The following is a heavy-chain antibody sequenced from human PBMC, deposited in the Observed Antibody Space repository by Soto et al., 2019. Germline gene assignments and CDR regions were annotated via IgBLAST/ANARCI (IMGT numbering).Heavy chain of an antibody. J-gene: IGHJ6*02. CDR3: ARDAPPPELRFLEWHNYDYNGMDV. Sequence: ASVKVSCKTSGYSFTAYGISWVRQAPGQGREWMGWISCYNGKTKYAQKVQGRVTMTTDTSTSTAYMEVRSLRSDDTAIYYCARDAPPPELRFLEWHNYDYNGMDVWGQGXTVTVPS. CDR2: ISCYNGKT. V-gene: IGHV1-18*04. CDR1: GYSFTAYG. D-gene: IGHD3-3*01.